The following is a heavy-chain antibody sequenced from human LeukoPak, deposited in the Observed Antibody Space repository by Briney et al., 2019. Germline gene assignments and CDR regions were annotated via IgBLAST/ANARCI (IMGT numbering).Heavy chain of an antibody. D-gene: IGHD2-15*01. CDR1: GYTFTSYG. Sequence: ASVKVSCKASGYTFTSYGISWVRQAPGQGLEWMGWIIAYNGNTNYAQKLQGRVTMTTDTSTSTACMELRSLRSDDTAVYYCARNTCSGGSCYSDYWGQGTLVTVSS. J-gene: IGHJ4*02. CDR2: IIAYNGNT. V-gene: IGHV1-18*01. CDR3: ARNTCSGGSCYSDY.